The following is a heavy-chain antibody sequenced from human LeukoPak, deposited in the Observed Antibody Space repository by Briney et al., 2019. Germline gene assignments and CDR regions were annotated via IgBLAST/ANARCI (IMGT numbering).Heavy chain of an antibody. Sequence: SETLSLTCAVYGGSFSGYYWSWIRQPPGKGLEWIGEINHSGSTNYNPSLKSRVTISVDTSKNQFSLKLSSVTAADTAVYYCARKGYTIGSFNYWGQGTLVTVSS. CDR1: GGSFSGYY. CDR3: ARKGYTIGSFNY. J-gene: IGHJ4*02. V-gene: IGHV4-34*01. CDR2: INHSGST. D-gene: IGHD5-18*01.